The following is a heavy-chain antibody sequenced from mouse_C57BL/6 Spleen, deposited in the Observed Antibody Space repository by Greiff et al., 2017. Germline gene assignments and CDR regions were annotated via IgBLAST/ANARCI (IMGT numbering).Heavy chain of an antibody. V-gene: IGHV1-15*01. D-gene: IGHD1-1*02. Sequence: QVHVKQSGAELVRPGASVTLSCKASGYTFTDYEMHWVKQTPVHGLEWIGAIDPETGGTAYNQKFKGKAILTADKSSSTAYMELRSLTSEDSAVYYCTRGGGLLFAYWGQGTLVTVSA. CDR2: IDPETGGT. CDR1: GYTFTDYE. CDR3: TRGGGLLFAY. J-gene: IGHJ3*01.